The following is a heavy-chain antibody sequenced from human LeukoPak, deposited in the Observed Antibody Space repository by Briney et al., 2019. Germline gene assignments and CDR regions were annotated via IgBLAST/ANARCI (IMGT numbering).Heavy chain of an antibody. J-gene: IGHJ4*02. CDR1: GGSVSSGSYY. V-gene: IGHV4-61*01. D-gene: IGHD3-22*01. CDR2: IYYSGST. Sequence: SETLSLTCTVSGGSVSSGSYYWSWIRQPPGKGLEWIGYIYYSGSTNYNPSLKSRVTISVDTSKNQFSLKLSSVTAADTAVYYCARGLYSSGYSRFDYWGQGTLVTVSS. CDR3: ARGLYSSGYSRFDY.